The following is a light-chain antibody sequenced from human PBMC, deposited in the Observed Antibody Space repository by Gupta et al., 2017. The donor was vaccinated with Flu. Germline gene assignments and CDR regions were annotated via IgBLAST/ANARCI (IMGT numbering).Light chain of an antibody. CDR2: LGS. CDR3: MQARQTPYI. V-gene: IGKV2-28*01. J-gene: IGKJ2*01. Sequence: IVMNQSPLSLPVPTGEPDYISCRSSQSLLHSNGYNYLDGYLQKPGQSPLLLIYLGSNRASGVPDKCSGSGSGTDFTLKSSRVEAEDVGVYYCMQARQTPYIFGQGTKLEIK. CDR1: QSLLHSNGYNY.